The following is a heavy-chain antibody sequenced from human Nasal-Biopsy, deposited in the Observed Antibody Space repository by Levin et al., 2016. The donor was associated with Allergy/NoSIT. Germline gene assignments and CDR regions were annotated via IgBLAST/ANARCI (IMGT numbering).Heavy chain of an antibody. Sequence: GESLKISCAASGFTVSSNYMSWVRQAPGKGLECVSVIYSGISTNYADSFYYADSVKGRFTISRDNSKNTLYLQMNTLRAEDTAVYYCAKGPGRYTSSWVDYWGHGTLVTVSS. CDR2: IYSGIST. D-gene: IGHD6-13*01. J-gene: IGHJ4*01. CDR1: GFTVSSNY. CDR3: AKGPGRYTSSWVDY. V-gene: IGHV3-66*01.